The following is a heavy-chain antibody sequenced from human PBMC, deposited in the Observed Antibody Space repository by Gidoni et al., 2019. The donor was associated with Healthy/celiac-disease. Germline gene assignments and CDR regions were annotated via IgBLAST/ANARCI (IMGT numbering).Heavy chain of an antibody. D-gene: IGHD3-10*01. J-gene: IGHJ4*02. CDR1: GFTFSSHG. Sequence: QVQLVESGGGVVQPGRSLRLSCAASGFTFSSHGMHWVRQAPGKGLEWVAVISYDGSNKYYADSVKGRFTISRDNSKNTLYLQMNSLRAGDTAVYYCAKWGSGSYYNGPHYFDYWGQGTLVTVSS. V-gene: IGHV3-30*18. CDR2: ISYDGSNK. CDR3: AKWGSGSYYNGPHYFDY.